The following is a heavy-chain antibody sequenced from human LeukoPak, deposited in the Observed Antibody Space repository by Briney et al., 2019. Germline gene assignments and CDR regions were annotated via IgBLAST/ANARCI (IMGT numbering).Heavy chain of an antibody. Sequence: GASVKVSCKASGGTFSSYAFSWVRQAPGQGLEWMGGIIPIFGTANYAQRFQGRVTITADESTSTAYMELSSLRSEDTAVYYCARDPRRYDFWSGYYTTDYYGMDVWGQGTTVTVSS. D-gene: IGHD3-3*01. J-gene: IGHJ6*02. CDR1: GGTFSSYA. V-gene: IGHV1-69*13. CDR2: IIPIFGTA. CDR3: ARDPRRYDFWSGYYTTDYYGMDV.